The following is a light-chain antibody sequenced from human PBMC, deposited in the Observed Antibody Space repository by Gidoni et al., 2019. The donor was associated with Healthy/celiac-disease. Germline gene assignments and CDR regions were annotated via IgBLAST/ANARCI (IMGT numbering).Light chain of an antibody. CDR2: GNS. V-gene: IGLV1-40*01. CDR3: QSYDSSLSGSVV. CDR1: SSNIGAGYD. Sequence: QSVLTQLTSVSAAPGQRVTISGTGSSSNIGAGYDVPWYQQLHGTAPKLLIYGNSNRPSGVPDRFSGSKSGTSASLAITGLQAEDEADYYCQSYDSSLSGSVVFGGGTKLTVL. J-gene: IGLJ2*01.